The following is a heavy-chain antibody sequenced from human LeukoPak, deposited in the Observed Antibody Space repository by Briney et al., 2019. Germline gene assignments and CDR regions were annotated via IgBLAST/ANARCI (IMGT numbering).Heavy chain of an antibody. Sequence: PGGSLRLSCAASGFTVSSNYMTWVRQAPGKGLEWISIIYSGGSTYYADSVQGRFTISRDNSKNTLYLHMNSLRAEDTAVYYCARDLSSNWNYWGQGTLVTVSS. J-gene: IGHJ4*02. CDR1: GFTVSSNY. CDR2: IYSGGST. V-gene: IGHV3-66*01. CDR3: ARDLSSNWNY. D-gene: IGHD1-20*01.